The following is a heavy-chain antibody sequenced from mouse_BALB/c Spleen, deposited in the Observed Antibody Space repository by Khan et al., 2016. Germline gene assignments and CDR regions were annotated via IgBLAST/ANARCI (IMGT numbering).Heavy chain of an antibody. CDR1: GFTFSFFG. CDR2: ISSGSSAI. CDR3: ARGDY. Sequence: EVELVESGGGLVQPGGSRKLSCVASGFTFSFFGMHWVRQAPEKGLEWVAYISSGSSAIYYADTVKGRFTISRDNPKNTLLLQMTSLRSEDTAMYYCARGDYWGQGTTLTVSS. J-gene: IGHJ2*01. V-gene: IGHV5-17*02.